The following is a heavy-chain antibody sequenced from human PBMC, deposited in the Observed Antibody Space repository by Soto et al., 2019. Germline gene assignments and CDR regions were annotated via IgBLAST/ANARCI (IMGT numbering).Heavy chain of an antibody. D-gene: IGHD2-2*01. V-gene: IGHV1-69*06. CDR3: ATSYQKAAFGTTTNCYYFGMDV. CDR1: GSTFTRYA. Sequence: SVKVSCKASGSTFTRYAISWVRQAAGQGLEWMGGIIPIIGTANHAQKFQGRVTITADTSTSTAYMELSSLRSEDTAVYYCATSYQKAAFGTTTNCYYFGMDVWGQGTTVTVSS. CDR2: IIPIIGTA. J-gene: IGHJ6*02.